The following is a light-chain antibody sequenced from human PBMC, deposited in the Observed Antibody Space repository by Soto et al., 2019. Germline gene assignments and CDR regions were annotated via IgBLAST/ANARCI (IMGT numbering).Light chain of an antibody. J-gene: IGKJ5*01. CDR3: QQRSKWTIT. CDR2: DAS. V-gene: IGKV3-11*01. Sequence: DIVWTQSPATLSLSPGERATLSCRASQSVSTYLAWYQQKPGQAPRLFIYDASNRATGIPARFSGSGSGTDFNLTISSLEPEDFAVYDCQQRSKWTITFGQGTRLETK. CDR1: QSVSTY.